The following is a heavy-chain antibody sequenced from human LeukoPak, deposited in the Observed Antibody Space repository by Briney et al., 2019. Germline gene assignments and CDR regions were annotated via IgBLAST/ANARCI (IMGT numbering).Heavy chain of an antibody. CDR3: ASDGVSRFDY. J-gene: IGHJ4*02. D-gene: IGHD3-16*01. Sequence: PGGSLRLSCAASGFTFSTSWMGWVRQAPGKGLEWVSILYVDGSTYYADSVKGRFTISRDNSKNTLYLQMNSLTAEDTAVYYCASDGVSRFDYWGQGTLVAVSS. CDR2: LYVDGST. V-gene: IGHV3-53*01. CDR1: GFTFSTSW.